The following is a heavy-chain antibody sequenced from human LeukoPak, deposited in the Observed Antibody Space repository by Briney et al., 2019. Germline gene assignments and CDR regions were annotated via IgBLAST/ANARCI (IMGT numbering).Heavy chain of an antibody. CDR1: GFTFSSYT. J-gene: IGHJ4*02. D-gene: IGHD3-10*01. Sequence: GGSLRLSCAASGFTFSSYTMNWVRQAPGKGLEWVSSISSSSTYINYADSVKGRFTISRDNAKNSLYLQMYSLRAEDTAVYYCARDRSPGNFGYWGQGTLVTVSS. CDR2: ISSSSTYI. CDR3: ARDRSPGNFGY. V-gene: IGHV3-21*01.